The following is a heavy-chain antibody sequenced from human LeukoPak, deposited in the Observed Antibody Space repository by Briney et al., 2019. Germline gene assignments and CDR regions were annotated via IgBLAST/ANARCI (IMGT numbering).Heavy chain of an antibody. CDR2: ITSSSTYI. CDR1: GFTFSNYN. D-gene: IGHD1-1*01. Sequence: PGGSLRLSCAASGFTFSNYNMNWVRQAPGKGLEWVSSITSSSTYIYYADSVKGRFTISRDNAKNSLYLQMNSLRAEDSAVYYCARGRVSSSTWYSTYYYYFYMDVWGKGTTVTVSS. CDR3: ARGRVSSSTWYSTYYYYFYMDV. J-gene: IGHJ6*03. V-gene: IGHV3-21*01.